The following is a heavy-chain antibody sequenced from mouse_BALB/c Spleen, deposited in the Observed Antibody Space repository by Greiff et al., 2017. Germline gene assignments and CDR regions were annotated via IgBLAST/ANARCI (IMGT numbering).Heavy chain of an antibody. CDR3: AREEGYSDYYAMDY. D-gene: IGHD2-3*01. CDR2: ISSGGST. CDR1: GFTFSSYA. J-gene: IGHJ4*01. Sequence: EVQVVESGGGLVKPGGSLKLSCAASGFTFSSYAMSWVRQTPEKRLEWVASISSGGSTYYPDSVKGRFTISRDNARNLLYLQMSSLRSEDTAMYYCAREEGYSDYYAMDYWGQGTSVTVSS. V-gene: IGHV5-6-5*01.